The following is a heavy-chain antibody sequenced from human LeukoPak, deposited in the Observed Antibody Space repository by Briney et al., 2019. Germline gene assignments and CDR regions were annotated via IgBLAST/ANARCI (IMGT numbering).Heavy chain of an antibody. D-gene: IGHD3-16*01. J-gene: IGHJ4*02. CDR2: ISYDGSNK. Sequence: GGSLRLSCAASGFTFSSYAMHWVRQAPGKGLEWVAVISYDGSNKYYADSVKGRFTISRDNSKNTLYLQMNSLRAEDTAVYYCARDAGGLGEYLDYWGQGTLVTVSS. CDR3: ARDAGGLGEYLDY. CDR1: GFTFSSYA. V-gene: IGHV3-30*04.